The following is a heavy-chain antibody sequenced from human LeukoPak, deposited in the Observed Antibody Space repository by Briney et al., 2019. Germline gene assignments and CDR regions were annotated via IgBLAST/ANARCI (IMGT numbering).Heavy chain of an antibody. V-gene: IGHV3-21*05. CDR2: ISSSSSYI. Sequence: GGSLRLSCAASGLPFSSYEMNWVRQAPGKGLEWVSYISSSSSYIYYADSVKGRFTISRDNAKNSLYLQMNSLRAEDTAVYYCARDAVTRGVVGPIRDIEAYWGQGTLVTVSS. J-gene: IGHJ4*02. D-gene: IGHD1-26*01. CDR3: ARDAVTRGVVGPIRDIEAY. CDR1: GLPFSSYE.